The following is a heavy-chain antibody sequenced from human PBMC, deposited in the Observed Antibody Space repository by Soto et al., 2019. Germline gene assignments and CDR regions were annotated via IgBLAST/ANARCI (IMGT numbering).Heavy chain of an antibody. D-gene: IGHD2-2*01. CDR1: GYTFTTFC. CDR3: ARAFCSSSSCDNWFDP. J-gene: IGHJ5*02. Sequence: ASVKVSCKASGYTFTTFCISWVRQAPGQGLEWMGWISTYNGNTNYAQKVQGRLTMTTDTSTSTAYMELRSLTSDDTAVYYCARAFCSSSSCDNWFDPWGQGTLVTVSS. CDR2: ISTYNGNT. V-gene: IGHV1-18*01.